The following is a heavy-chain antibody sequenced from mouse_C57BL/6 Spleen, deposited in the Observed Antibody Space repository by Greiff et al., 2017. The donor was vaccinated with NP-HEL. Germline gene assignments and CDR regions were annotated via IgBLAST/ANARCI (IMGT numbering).Heavy chain of an antibody. D-gene: IGHD1-1*01. Sequence: QVQLKESGAELVRPGASVTLSCKASGYTFTDYEMHWVKQTPVHGLEWIGAIDPETGGTAYNQKFKGKAILTADKSSSTAYMELRSLTSEDSAVYYCTRGNYGSSYHYARDYWGQGTSVTVSS. CDR1: GYTFTDYE. CDR2: IDPETGGT. CDR3: TRGNYGSSYHYARDY. V-gene: IGHV1-15*01. J-gene: IGHJ4*01.